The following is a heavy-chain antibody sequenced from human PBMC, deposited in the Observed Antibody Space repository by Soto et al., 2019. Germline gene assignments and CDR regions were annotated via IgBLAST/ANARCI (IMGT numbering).Heavy chain of an antibody. CDR1: GFTFSNAW. CDR2: IKSKTDGGTT. Sequence: EVQLVESGGGLVKPGGSLRLSCAASGFTFSNAWMSWVRQAPGKGLEWVGRIKSKTDGGTTDYAAPVKGRFTISRDDSKNTLYLQMNSLKTEDTAVYYCTTSGSGSYSPVRYYYYYMDVWGKGTTVTVSS. V-gene: IGHV3-15*01. D-gene: IGHD3-10*01. J-gene: IGHJ6*03. CDR3: TTSGSGSYSPVRYYYYYMDV.